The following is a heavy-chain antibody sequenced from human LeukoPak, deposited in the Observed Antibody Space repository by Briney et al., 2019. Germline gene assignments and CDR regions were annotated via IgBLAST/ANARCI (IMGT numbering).Heavy chain of an antibody. CDR1: GFTFSSYA. V-gene: IGHV3-30-3*01. D-gene: IGHD5-24*01. J-gene: IGHJ4*02. Sequence: GRSLRLSCAASGFTFSSYAMHWVRQAPGKGLEWVAVISYDGSNKYYADSVKGRFTISRDNSKNTLYLQMNSLRAEDTAVYYRARSIGPSVEMATLGYWGQGTLVTVPS. CDR2: ISYDGSNK. CDR3: ARSIGPSVEMATLGY.